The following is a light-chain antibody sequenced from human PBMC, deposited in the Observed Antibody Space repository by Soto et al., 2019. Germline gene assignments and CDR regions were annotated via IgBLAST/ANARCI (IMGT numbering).Light chain of an antibody. J-gene: IGKJ1*01. CDR1: QSISSY. CDR3: QQYGNSLTWT. CDR2: GAS. Sequence: EVVLTQSPGTLSLSPGERATLSCRASQSISSYLAWYQKKPGQAPRLLIYGASSRASDIPDRFSGSGSGTDFTLTISRLEPEDFAVYYCQQYGNSLTWTFGQGTKVEIQ. V-gene: IGKV3-20*01.